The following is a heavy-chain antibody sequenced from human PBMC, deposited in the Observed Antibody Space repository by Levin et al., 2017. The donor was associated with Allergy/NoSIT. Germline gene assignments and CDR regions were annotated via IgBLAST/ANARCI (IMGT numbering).Heavy chain of an antibody. J-gene: IGHJ5*02. D-gene: IGHD5-12*01. CDR2: MNPNSGNT. CDR1: GYTFTSYD. Sequence: ASVKVSCKASGYTFTSYDINWVRQATGQGLEWMGWMNPNSGNTGYAQKFHGRVTMTRNTSISTAYMELSSLRSEDTAVYYCARGLRGQWLQTTGWFDPWGQGTLVTVSS. V-gene: IGHV1-8*01. CDR3: ARGLRGQWLQTTGWFDP.